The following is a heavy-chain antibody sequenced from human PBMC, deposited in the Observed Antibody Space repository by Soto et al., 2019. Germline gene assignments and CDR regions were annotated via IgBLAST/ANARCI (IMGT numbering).Heavy chain of an antibody. J-gene: IGHJ6*02. CDR3: AKDHPDIVVVPASYGMDV. D-gene: IGHD2-2*01. V-gene: IGHV3-23*01. CDR2: ISGSGGST. CDR1: GFTFSSYA. Sequence: EVQLLESGGGLVQPGGSLRLSCAASGFTFSSYAMSWVRQAPGKGLEWVSAISGSGGSTYYADSVKGRFTISRDNSKNSLYLQMHSLRAEDTAVYYCAKDHPDIVVVPASYGMDVWGQGTTVTVSS.